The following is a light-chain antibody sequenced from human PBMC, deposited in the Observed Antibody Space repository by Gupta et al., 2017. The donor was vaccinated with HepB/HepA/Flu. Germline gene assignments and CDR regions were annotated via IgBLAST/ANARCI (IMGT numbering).Light chain of an antibody. J-gene: IGLJ2*01. CDR2: DVS. CDR3: TSYTSTYTGV. V-gene: IGLV2-14*03. Sequence: QSALTQPASVPRSPGQSPTISCTTTTSGGGSNKYVSWYQQHPGKAPKLLIFDVSNRPSGVSHRFSGSKSGTTASLTISGLQADDEADYYCTSYTSTYTGVFGGGTKLTVL. CDR1: TSGGGSNKY.